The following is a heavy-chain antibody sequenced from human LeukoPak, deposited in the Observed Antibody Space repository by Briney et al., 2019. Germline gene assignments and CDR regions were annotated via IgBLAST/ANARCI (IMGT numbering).Heavy chain of an antibody. J-gene: IGHJ4*02. V-gene: IGHV3-23*01. CDR2: ISGSGGST. CDR1: GFTVSSNY. Sequence: GGSLRLSCAASGFTVSSNYMSWVRQAPGKGLEWVSAISGSGGSTYYADSVKGRFTISRDNAKNSLYLQMNSLRAEDTAVYYCAREVPAGYWGQGTLVTVSS. D-gene: IGHD2-2*01. CDR3: AREVPAGY.